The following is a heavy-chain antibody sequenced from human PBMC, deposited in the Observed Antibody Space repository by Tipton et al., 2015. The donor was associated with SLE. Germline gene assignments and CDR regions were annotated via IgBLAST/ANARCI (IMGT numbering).Heavy chain of an antibody. CDR2: INHSGST. J-gene: IGHJ5*02. V-gene: IGHV4-34*01. CDR3: AREEAIFGVVRGWFDP. D-gene: IGHD3-3*01. Sequence: TLSLTCAVYGGSFSGYYWSWIRQPPGKGLEWIGEINHSGSTNYNPSLKSRVTISVDTSKNQFSLKLSSVTAADTAVYYCAREEAIFGVVRGWFDPWGQGTLVTVSS. CDR1: GGSFSGYY.